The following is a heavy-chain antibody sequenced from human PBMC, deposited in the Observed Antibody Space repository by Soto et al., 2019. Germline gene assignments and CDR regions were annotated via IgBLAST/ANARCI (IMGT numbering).Heavy chain of an antibody. CDR1: GYSISIGYY. CDR2: IYHSGSI. Sequence: SETLSLTFAVSGYSISIGYYWGWLRQPPGRGLEWIATIYHSGSIFHNPSLKRRVTISVDTSKNQFSLKLRSVTAADTAVYYCAVGYCGSASCSREYFQHWGQGTLVT. D-gene: IGHD2-2*01. V-gene: IGHV4-38-2*01. J-gene: IGHJ1*01. CDR3: AVGYCGSASCSREYFQH.